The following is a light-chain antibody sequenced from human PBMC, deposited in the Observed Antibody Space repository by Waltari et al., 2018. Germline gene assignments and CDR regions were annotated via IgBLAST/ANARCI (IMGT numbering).Light chain of an antibody. Sequence: EIVLTQSPGTLASSPGERATLACRASQGVGKYLAWYHKRPGQAPRLLIYHASIRATGIPDRFSGSGYGTDFSLTISRLEPEDFAVYYCQKYDFLPATFGQGTTVEIK. V-gene: IGKV3-20*01. CDR3: QKYDFLPAT. J-gene: IGKJ1*01. CDR2: HAS. CDR1: QGVGKY.